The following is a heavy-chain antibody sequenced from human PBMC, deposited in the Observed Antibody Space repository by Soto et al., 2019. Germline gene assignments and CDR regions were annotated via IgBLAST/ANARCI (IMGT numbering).Heavy chain of an antibody. CDR3: ARYKHDSVNRGIGFYR. CDR1: GDSVSSNSAA. J-gene: IGHJ5*02. CDR2: TYYRSKWYN. V-gene: IGHV6-1*01. Sequence: SQTLSLTCAISGDSVSSNSAAWNWIRQSPLRGLEWLGRTYYRSKWYNNYAVSVKGRITVNPDTSTNQFSLQLDSVTPEDTAVYYCARYKHDSVNRGIGFYRWGQGTLVTVSS. D-gene: IGHD1-1*01.